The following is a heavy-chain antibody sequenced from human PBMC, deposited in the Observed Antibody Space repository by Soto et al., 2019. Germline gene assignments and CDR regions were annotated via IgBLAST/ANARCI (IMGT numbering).Heavy chain of an antibody. V-gene: IGHV3-9*01. CDR1: GFRFDDHV. J-gene: IGHJ6*02. Sequence: QPGGSLRLSCVASGFRFDDHVMHWVRQRPGKGLEWVCHINWDGCSIGYGGPVRGRFTISRDNAKKTLYPQMNSLRPDDTALYYCARSWSGWASERVEVWGQGKPVPVSS. D-gene: IGHD6-19*01. CDR3: ARSWSGWASERVEV. CDR2: INWDGCSI.